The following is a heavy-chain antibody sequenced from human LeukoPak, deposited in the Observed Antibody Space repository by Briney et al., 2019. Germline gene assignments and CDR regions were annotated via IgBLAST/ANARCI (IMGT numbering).Heavy chain of an antibody. CDR1: GASISGYS. CDR3: ARSEGRARYSSSWPLGY. D-gene: IGHD6-13*01. J-gene: IGHJ4*02. V-gene: IGHV4-59*01. Sequence: KPSETLSLTCTVSGASISGYSWSWIRQPPGKGLECVGFIYYSGSTTYNPSLKSRITISVDTAKNQFSLKLSSVTAADTAVYYCARSEGRARYSSSWPLGYWGQGTLVTVSS. CDR2: IYYSGST.